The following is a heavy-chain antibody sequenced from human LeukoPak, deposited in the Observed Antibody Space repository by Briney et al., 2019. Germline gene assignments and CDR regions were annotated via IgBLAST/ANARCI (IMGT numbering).Heavy chain of an antibody. CDR1: GFTFSSYE. V-gene: IGHV3-48*03. J-gene: IGHJ3*02. CDR3: AKALISTGSHAFDI. D-gene: IGHD3/OR15-3a*01. Sequence: GGSLRLSCAASGFTFSSYEMNWVRQAPGKGLEWVSYISSSGSTIYYADSVKGRFTISRDNAKNSLYLQMNSLRAEDTAVYYCAKALISTGSHAFDIWGQGTMVTVSS. CDR2: ISSSGSTI.